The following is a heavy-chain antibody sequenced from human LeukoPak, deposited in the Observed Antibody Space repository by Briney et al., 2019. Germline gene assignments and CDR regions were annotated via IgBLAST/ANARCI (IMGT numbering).Heavy chain of an antibody. CDR1: GFTFSDYY. CDR3: ARGGRAVTTFGF. CDR2: IKQGGSEK. V-gene: IGHV3-7*01. D-gene: IGHD4-17*01. J-gene: IGHJ4*02. Sequence: GGSLRLSCAASGFTFSDYYMSWVRQAPGKGLEWVANIKQGGSEKYYVDSVKGRFTISRDNAKNSLYLQMNSLRVDDTAIYYCARGGRAVTTFGFWGQGTPVTVSS.